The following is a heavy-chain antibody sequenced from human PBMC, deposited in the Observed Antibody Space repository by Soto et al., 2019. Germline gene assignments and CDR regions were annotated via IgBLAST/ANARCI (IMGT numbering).Heavy chain of an antibody. V-gene: IGHV4-59*01. CDR1: GGSISSYY. CDR3: ASMIVDPGLSFDS. Sequence: QVQLQESGPGLVKPSETLSLTCTVSGGSISSYYWSWIRQPPGKGLEWIGFIFYSGSTSYNPALRSRVPISIDTSEYPFSLKLNSVTSADTAVYYCASMIVDPGLSFDSGGQGTLVGGSS. J-gene: IGHJ5*01. D-gene: IGHD3-16*01. CDR2: IFYSGST.